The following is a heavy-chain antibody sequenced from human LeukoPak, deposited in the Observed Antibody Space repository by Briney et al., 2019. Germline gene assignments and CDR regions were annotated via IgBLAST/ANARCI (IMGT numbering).Heavy chain of an antibody. V-gene: IGHV4-61*01. J-gene: IGHJ4*02. Sequence: PSETLSLTCTVSGGSISSGSYYWSWIRQPPGKGLEWIGYIYYTGSTNYNPPLKSRVTISVDTSKNQFSLNLSSVTAADTAVYYCARDRGRDGYNHIDYWGQGTLVTVSS. D-gene: IGHD5-24*01. CDR2: IYYTGST. CDR3: ARDRGRDGYNHIDY. CDR1: GGSISSGSYY.